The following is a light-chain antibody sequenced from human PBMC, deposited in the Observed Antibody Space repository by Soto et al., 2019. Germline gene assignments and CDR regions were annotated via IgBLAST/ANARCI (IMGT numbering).Light chain of an antibody. CDR1: QNVRSN. J-gene: IGKJ5*01. CDR2: GAF. CDR3: QQRNIWPPVT. V-gene: IGKV3-11*01. Sequence: IVLTQSPGTLSLSPGERATLSCRASQNVRSNLAWYRQKPGQAPRLLIYGAFNRATGIPARFSGSGSGTDFTLTISSLEPEDSAIYYCQQRNIWPPVTFGQGTRLEIK.